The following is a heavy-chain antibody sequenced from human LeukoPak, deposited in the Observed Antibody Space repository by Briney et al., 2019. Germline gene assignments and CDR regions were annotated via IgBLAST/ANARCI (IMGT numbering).Heavy chain of an antibody. V-gene: IGHV1-69*05. J-gene: IGHJ4*02. CDR2: IIPIFGTA. CDR1: GGTFSSYA. Sequence: SVKVSCKASGGTFSSYAISWVRQAPGQGLERMGRIIPIFGTANYAQKFQGRVTITTDESTSTAYMELSSLRSEDTAVYYCAMGVVVAATIDYWGQGTLVTVSS. D-gene: IGHD2-15*01. CDR3: AMGVVVAATIDY.